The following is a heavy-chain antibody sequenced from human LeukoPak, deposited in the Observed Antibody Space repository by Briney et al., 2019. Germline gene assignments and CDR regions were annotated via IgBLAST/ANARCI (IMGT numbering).Heavy chain of an antibody. D-gene: IGHD3-3*01. CDR3: ARDRASGYPDYYFDY. J-gene: IGHJ4*02. Sequence: GASVKVSCKTSGYSFTGSYIHWVRQAPGQGLEWMGWINPNNGGTNYAHNRVTMTRDTSIRTVYMELTRLTSDDTAVYYCARDRASGYPDYYFDYWGQGTLVTVSS. V-gene: IGHV1-2*02. CDR1: GYSFTGSY. CDR2: INPNNGGT.